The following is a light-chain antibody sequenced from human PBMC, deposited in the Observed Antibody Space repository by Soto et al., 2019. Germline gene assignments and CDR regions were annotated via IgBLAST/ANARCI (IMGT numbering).Light chain of an antibody. CDR3: QQYGRSPFT. CDR1: QSVGSNY. Sequence: EIVLTQSPATLSLSPGERATLYCRASQSVGSNYLAWYQQKPGQAPRVLIYGASSRATGIPDRFSASGSGTDFTLTISRLEPEDFAVYYCQQYGRSPFTFGPGTKVDIK. J-gene: IGKJ3*01. V-gene: IGKV3-20*01. CDR2: GAS.